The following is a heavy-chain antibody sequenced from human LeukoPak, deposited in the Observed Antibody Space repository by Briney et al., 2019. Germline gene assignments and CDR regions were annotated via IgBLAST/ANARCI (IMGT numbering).Heavy chain of an antibody. V-gene: IGHV3-66*01. D-gene: IGHD6-13*01. J-gene: IGHJ4*02. CDR1: EFSFGSNY. CDR3: AKDKGIAAFRGMDY. Sequence: GGSLRLSCAASEFSFGSNYMTWVRQAPGKGLEWVSLIYSGGSTYYADSVKGRFTISRDNSKNTLYLQMNSLRAEDTAVYYCAKDKGIAAFRGMDYWGQGTLVTVSS. CDR2: IYSGGST.